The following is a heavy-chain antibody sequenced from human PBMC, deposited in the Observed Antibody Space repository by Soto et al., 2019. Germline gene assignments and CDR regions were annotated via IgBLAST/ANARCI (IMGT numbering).Heavy chain of an antibody. CDR1: GGSISSYY. CDR2: IYYSGST. V-gene: IGHV4-59*01. J-gene: IGHJ6*02. D-gene: IGHD6-13*01. Sequence: SSETLSLTCTVSGGSISSYYWSWIRQPPGKGLEWIGYIYYSGSTNYNPSLKSRVTISVDTSKNQFSLKLSSVTAADTAVYYCASSKRAAGRYYYGMDVWGQGTTVTVSS. CDR3: ASSKRAAGRYYYGMDV.